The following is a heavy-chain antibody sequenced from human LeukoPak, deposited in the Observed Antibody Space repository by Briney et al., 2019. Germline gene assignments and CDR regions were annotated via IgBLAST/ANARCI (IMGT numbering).Heavy chain of an antibody. D-gene: IGHD2-2*02. CDR1: GGSFSGYY. V-gene: IGHV4-34*01. CDR2: INHGGRT. Sequence: SETLSLTCVVSGGSFSGYYWSWIRQPPGKGLEWVGEINHGGRTNYSPSLKSRVTISVDTSKNQFSLNLSSVTAADTAVYYCARGLELGYCSGASCYIWFDPWGQGTLVTVSS. J-gene: IGHJ5*02. CDR3: ARGLELGYCSGASCYIWFDP.